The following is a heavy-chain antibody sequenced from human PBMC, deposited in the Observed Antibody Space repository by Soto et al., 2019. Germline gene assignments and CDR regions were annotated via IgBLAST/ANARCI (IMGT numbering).Heavy chain of an antibody. CDR2: INHSGST. Sequence: SETLSLTCAVYGGSFSGYYWSWIRQPPGKGLEWIGEINHSGSTNYNPSLKSRVTISVDTSKNQFSLKLSSVTAADTAVYYCARATYYDFWSGYYYFDYWGQGTLVTVSS. V-gene: IGHV4-34*01. D-gene: IGHD3-3*01. CDR1: GGSFSGYY. CDR3: ARATYYDFWSGYYYFDY. J-gene: IGHJ4*02.